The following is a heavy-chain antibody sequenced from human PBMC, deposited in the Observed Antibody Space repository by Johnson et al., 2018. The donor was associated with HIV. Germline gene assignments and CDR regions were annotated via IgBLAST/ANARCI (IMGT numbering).Heavy chain of an antibody. V-gene: IGHV3-30*04. CDR1: GFTFSSYA. CDR2: ISYDGSNK. D-gene: IGHD6-13*01. CDR3: ARRKIAAAGRDAFDM. J-gene: IGHJ3*02. Sequence: QEQLVESGGGVVQPGRSLRLSCAASGFTFSSYAMHWVHQAPGKGLEWVAVISYDGSNKYYADSVKGRFTISRDNSKNTLYLQMNSLRAEDTAVYYCARRKIAAAGRDAFDMWGQGTLVTVSS.